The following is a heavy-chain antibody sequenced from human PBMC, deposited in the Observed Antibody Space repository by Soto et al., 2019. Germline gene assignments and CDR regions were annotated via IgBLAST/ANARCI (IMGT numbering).Heavy chain of an antibody. V-gene: IGHV4-39*07. Sequence: ETMSLSCTVSGCTISSSSYYWGWLRQPPGQGLEWIGSPYYCGSTYYTPSLKRGITISVDTSNNQFSLKLSSVTSAGTAVYDCARVYPMGATTTGVTFDPWGQGTLVTVSS. CDR3: ARVYPMGATTTGVTFDP. CDR2: PYYCGST. J-gene: IGHJ5*02. CDR1: GCTISSSSYY. D-gene: IGHD1-26*01.